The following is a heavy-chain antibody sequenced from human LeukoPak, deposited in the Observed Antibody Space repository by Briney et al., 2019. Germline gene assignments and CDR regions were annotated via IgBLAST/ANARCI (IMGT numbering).Heavy chain of an antibody. V-gene: IGHV3-9*01. J-gene: IGHJ4*02. CDR2: ISWNSGSI. CDR1: GFTFDDYA. D-gene: IGHD6-6*01. CDR3: ARGVAARTYYFDY. Sequence: GGSLRLSCAASGFTFDDYAMHWVRQAPGKGLEWVSGISWNSGSIGYADSVKGRFTISRDNAKNSLYLQMNSLRAEDTAVYYCARGVAARTYYFDYWGQGTLVTVSS.